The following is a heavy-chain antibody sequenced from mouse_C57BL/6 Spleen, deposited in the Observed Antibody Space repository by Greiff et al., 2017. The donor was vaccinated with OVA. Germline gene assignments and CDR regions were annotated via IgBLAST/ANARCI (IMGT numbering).Heavy chain of an antibody. Sequence: EVQRVESGEGLVKPGGSLKLSCAASGFTFSSYAMSWVRQTPEKRLEWVAYISSGGDYIYYADTVKGRFTISRDNARNTLYLQMSSLKSEDTAMYYCTRDLYYDYDGGFDYWGQGTTLTVSS. V-gene: IGHV5-9-1*02. CDR3: TRDLYYDYDGGFDY. CDR1: GFTFSSYA. D-gene: IGHD2-4*01. CDR2: ISSGGDYI. J-gene: IGHJ2*01.